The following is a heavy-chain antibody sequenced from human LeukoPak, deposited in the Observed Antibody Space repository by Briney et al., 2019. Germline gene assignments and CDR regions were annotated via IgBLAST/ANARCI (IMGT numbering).Heavy chain of an antibody. CDR3: ARDTGGGYSCYDC. CDR1: GFTFSSYW. V-gene: IGHV3-7*01. D-gene: IGHD5-18*01. CDR2: IKQDGSEK. Sequence: GGSLRLSCAASGFTFSSYWMTWIRQAPGKGLRGVANIKQDGSEKYYVDSVKGRFTISRDNAKNSLYLQMNSLRAEDTAVYYCARDTGGGYSCYDCWGQGTLVTVSS. J-gene: IGHJ4*02.